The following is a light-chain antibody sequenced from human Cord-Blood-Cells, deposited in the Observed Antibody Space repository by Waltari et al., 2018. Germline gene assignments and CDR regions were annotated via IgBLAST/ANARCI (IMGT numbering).Light chain of an antibody. CDR1: SSNLGSNY. CDR2: RSN. V-gene: IGLV1-47*01. Sequence: QSVLTQPPSASGTPGQRVTISCSGSSSNLGSNYVYWSQQLPGTAPKLLIYRSNRRAGGAPVRCSGSKSGTSASLAISGLRSEDEADYYGAAWDDSLSGWVFGGGTKLTVL. CDR3: AAWDDSLSGWV. J-gene: IGLJ3*02.